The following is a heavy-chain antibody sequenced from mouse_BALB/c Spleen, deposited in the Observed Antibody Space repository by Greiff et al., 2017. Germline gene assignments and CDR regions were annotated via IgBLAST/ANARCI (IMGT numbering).Heavy chain of an antibody. D-gene: IGHD2-14*01. CDR2: IDPANGNT. CDR3: ARGRYDGDDY. V-gene: IGHV14-3*02. CDR1: GFNIKDTY. J-gene: IGHJ2*01. Sequence: EVNVVESGAELVKPGASVKLSCTASGFNIKDTYMHWVKQRPEQGLEWIGRIDPANGNTKYDPKFQGKATITADTSSNTAYLQLSSLTSEDTAVYYCARGRYDGDDYWGQGTTLTVSS.